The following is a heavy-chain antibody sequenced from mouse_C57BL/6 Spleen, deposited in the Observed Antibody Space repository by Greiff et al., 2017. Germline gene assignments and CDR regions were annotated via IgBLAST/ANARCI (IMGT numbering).Heavy chain of an antibody. CDR1: GYTFTSYW. Sequence: QVQLQQPGAELVKPGASVQLSCKASGYTFTSYWMQWVKQRPGQGLEWIGEIDPSDSYTNYNQKFKGKATLTVDTSSSTAYMQLSSLTSEDSAVYYCARRDGNYFDYWGQGTTLTVSS. CDR3: ARRDGNYFDY. V-gene: IGHV1-50*01. CDR2: IDPSDSYT. D-gene: IGHD2-1*01. J-gene: IGHJ2*01.